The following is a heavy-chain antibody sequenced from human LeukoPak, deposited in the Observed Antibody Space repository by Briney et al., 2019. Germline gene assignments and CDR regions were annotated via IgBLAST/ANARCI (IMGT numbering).Heavy chain of an antibody. CDR2: INWNGGST. CDR1: GFNFNDYG. Sequence: GGSLRLSCATSGFNFNDYGMSWVRQAPGKGLQWISTINWNGGSTAYAESVKGRFTISRDNAQSSLYLQMNSLRAEDTAVYYCAREGDGYNSPIDSWGQGTLVTVSS. J-gene: IGHJ4*02. D-gene: IGHD5-24*01. CDR3: AREGDGYNSPIDS. V-gene: IGHV3-20*04.